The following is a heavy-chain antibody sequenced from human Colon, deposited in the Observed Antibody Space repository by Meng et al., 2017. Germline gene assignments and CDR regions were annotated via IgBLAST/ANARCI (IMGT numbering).Heavy chain of an antibody. CDR3: ARVIYASGNMAHLDC. CDR2: IYHSGST. V-gene: IGHV4-4*02. CDR1: GDSIRSSNW. Sequence: QVQLQRSGPGLVKPSGTLSLTCAVSGDSIRSSNWWSWVRQPPGRGLEWIGEIYHSGSTNYNPSLKNRLSLTVDKSKNQFSLTLHSVTAADTAVYYCARVIYASGNMAHLDCWGQGTLVTVSS. J-gene: IGHJ4*02. D-gene: IGHD3-10*01.